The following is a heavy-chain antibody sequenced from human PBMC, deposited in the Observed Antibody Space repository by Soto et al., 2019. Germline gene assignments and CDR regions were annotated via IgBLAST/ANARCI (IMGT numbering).Heavy chain of an antibody. J-gene: IGHJ4*02. CDR2: ISGSGGST. D-gene: IGHD6-25*01. Sequence: EVQLLESGGGLVQPGGSLRLSCAASGFTFSSYAMSWVRQAPGKGLEWVSGISGSGGSTYYADSVKGRFTISRDNSKNTWYRKRTGGGGEETALYYWAKGGRQRGGGYFDYWGQGTLVTVSS. CDR3: AKGGRQRGGGYFDY. CDR1: GFTFSSYA. V-gene: IGHV3-23*01.